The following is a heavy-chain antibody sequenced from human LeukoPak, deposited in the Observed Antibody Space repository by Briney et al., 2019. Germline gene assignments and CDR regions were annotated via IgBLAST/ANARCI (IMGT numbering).Heavy chain of an antibody. CDR2: IYTSGTT. J-gene: IGHJ4*02. D-gene: IGHD3-10*01. Sequence: PSETLSLTCTVSGGSISSSNYYWSWIRQPAGKGLEWIGRIYTSGTTNYNPSLKSRVTISIDTSKNQFSLKLSSVTAADTAVYYCARGLWFGNENPPYFDYWGQGTLVTVSS. V-gene: IGHV4-61*02. CDR1: GGSISSSNYY. CDR3: ARGLWFGNENPPYFDY.